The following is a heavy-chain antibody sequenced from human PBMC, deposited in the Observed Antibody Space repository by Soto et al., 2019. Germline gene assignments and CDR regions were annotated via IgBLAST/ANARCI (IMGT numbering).Heavy chain of an antibody. J-gene: IGHJ4*02. CDR1: GYTLTELS. D-gene: IGHD3-22*01. V-gene: IGHV1-24*01. CDR2: FDPEDGET. CDR3: ATDPVENSGYYLYYFDY. Sequence: ASVKVSCKVSGYTLTELSMHWVRQAPGKGLERMGGFDPEDGETIYAQKFQGRVTMTEDTSTDTAYMELSSLRSEDTAVYYCATDPVENSGYYLYYFDYWGQGTLVTVSS.